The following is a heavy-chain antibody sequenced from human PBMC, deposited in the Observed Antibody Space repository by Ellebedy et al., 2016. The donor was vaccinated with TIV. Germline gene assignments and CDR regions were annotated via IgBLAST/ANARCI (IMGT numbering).Heavy chain of an antibody. V-gene: IGHV3-7*01. CDR2: IKQDGSEK. CDR1: GFTFSNYW. Sequence: GGSLRLXXAASGFTFSNYWMTWVRQAPGKGLEWVANIKQDGSEKNYVDSVKGRFTISRDNAKNSLYLQMNSLRAEDTAVYYCVRAPRGQYYFDYWGQGTLVTVSS. D-gene: IGHD5-12*01. CDR3: VRAPRGQYYFDY. J-gene: IGHJ4*02.